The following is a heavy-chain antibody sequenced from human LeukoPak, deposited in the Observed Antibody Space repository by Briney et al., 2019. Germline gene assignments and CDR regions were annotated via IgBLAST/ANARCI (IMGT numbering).Heavy chain of an antibody. CDR1: GFTFSSYA. Sequence: GGSLRLSCAASGFTFSSYAMSWVRQAPGKGLEWVSSFSGSGGSTYYADSVKGRFTISRDNSKSTLYLRTNSLRADDTAVYYCARSAYNRLDYWGQGTLVTVSS. CDR2: FSGSGGST. D-gene: IGHD1-1*01. J-gene: IGHJ4*02. CDR3: ARSAYNRLDY. V-gene: IGHV3-23*01.